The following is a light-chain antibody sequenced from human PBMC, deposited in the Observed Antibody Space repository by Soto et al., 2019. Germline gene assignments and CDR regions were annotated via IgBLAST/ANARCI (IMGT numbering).Light chain of an antibody. CDR2: DAS. CDR3: QQYRSSPPWT. J-gene: IGKJ1*01. CDR1: QSVSSY. Sequence: EIVLTQSPATLSLSPGEGATLSCRASQSVSSYLAWYQQKPGQAPRLLIYDASSRATGIPDRFSGSGSGTDFTLTISRLEPEDCAVYYCQQYRSSPPWTFGPGKKV. V-gene: IGKV3-20*01.